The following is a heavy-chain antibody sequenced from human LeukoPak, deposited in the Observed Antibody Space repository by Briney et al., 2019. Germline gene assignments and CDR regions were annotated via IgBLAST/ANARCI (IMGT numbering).Heavy chain of an antibody. Sequence: SVKVSCKASGGTFSSYAISWVRQAPGQGLEWMGRIIPILGIANYTQKFQGRVTITADKSTSTAYMELSSLRSEDTAVYYCAREELTMIAHGMDVWGQGTTVTVSS. V-gene: IGHV1-69*04. CDR3: AREELTMIAHGMDV. J-gene: IGHJ6*02. CDR2: IIPILGIA. D-gene: IGHD3-22*01. CDR1: GGTFSSYA.